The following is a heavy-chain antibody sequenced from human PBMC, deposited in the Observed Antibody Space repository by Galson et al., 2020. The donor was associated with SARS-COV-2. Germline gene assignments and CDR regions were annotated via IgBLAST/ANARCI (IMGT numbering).Heavy chain of an antibody. D-gene: IGHD4-17*01. J-gene: IGHJ6*02. V-gene: IGHV5-51*01. CDR3: ASPQTTVTTLGYYYYGMDG. CDR2: IYLADSDT. CDR1: GYSFTSYW. Sequence: HGESLKISCKGSGYSFTSYWIAWVRQMPGKGLEWMGIIYLADSDTRYSPSFQGQVTISADKSISTAYLQWSSLKASDTAMYYCASPQTTVTTLGYYYYGMDGWGQGTTVTVS.